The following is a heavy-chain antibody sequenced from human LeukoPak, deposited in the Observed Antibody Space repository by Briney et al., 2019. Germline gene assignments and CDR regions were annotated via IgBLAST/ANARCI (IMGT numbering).Heavy chain of an antibody. CDR2: TNPNSGGT. Sequence: ASVKVSCTASGSTFTCYYTHRVRQPPGQGQERMGWTNPNSGGTKYAQKFQGRVNMTRDTSISTAYMELSRLRSDDTAVYYCARALIVGATNDYWGQGTLVTVSS. CDR1: GSTFTCYY. D-gene: IGHD1-26*01. CDR3: ARALIVGATNDY. V-gene: IGHV1-2*02. J-gene: IGHJ4*02.